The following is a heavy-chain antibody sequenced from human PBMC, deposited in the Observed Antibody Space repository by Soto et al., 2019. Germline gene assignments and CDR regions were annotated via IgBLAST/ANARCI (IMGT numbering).Heavy chain of an antibody. CDR3: AKESGYTSSWSRVEYYFDY. J-gene: IGHJ4*02. CDR2: ISGGGDST. Sequence: GGSLRLSCAASGFTFRSYAMTWVRQAPGKGLEWVSTISGGGDSTHYVDSVKGRFTISRDNSRSTLYLQINSLRVEDTAVYYCAKESGYTSSWSRVEYYFDYWGQGTLVTVSS. V-gene: IGHV3-23*01. D-gene: IGHD2-2*01. CDR1: GFTFRSYA.